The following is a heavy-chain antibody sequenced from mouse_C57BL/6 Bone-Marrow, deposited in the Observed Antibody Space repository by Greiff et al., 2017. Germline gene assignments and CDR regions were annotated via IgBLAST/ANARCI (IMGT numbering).Heavy chain of an antibody. CDR1: GFTFTDYY. CDR3: ASSYYSNYWFAY. V-gene: IGHV7-3*01. Sequence: EVMLVESGGGLVQPGGSLSLSCAASGFTFTDYYMSWVRQPPGKALEWLGFIRNKANGYTTEYSASVKGRFTISRDNSQSILYLQMNALRAEDSATYYCASSYYSNYWFAYWGQGTLVTVSA. J-gene: IGHJ3*01. CDR2: IRNKANGYTT. D-gene: IGHD2-5*01.